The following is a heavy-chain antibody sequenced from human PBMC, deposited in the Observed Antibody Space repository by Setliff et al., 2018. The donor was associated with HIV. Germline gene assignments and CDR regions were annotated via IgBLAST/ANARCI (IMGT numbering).Heavy chain of an antibody. CDR1: GVAFTSFA. V-gene: IGHV1-46*01. J-gene: IGHJ1*01. CDR3: ARGGGSSYLYDSRGSEYFQF. CDR2: ISPSGAST. D-gene: IGHD3-22*01. Sequence: ASVKVSCKASGVAFTSFAINWVRRAPGQGLEWMGMISPSGASTKYAQRLQGRVTLTMDTSISTAFMELSSLTSEVSAVYYCARGGGSSYLYDSRGSEYFQFWGQGALVTVSS.